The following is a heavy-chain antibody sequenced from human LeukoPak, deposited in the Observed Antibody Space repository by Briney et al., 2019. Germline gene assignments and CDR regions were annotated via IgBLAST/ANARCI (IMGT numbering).Heavy chain of an antibody. D-gene: IGHD6-19*01. CDR2: IIPIFGTA. V-gene: IGHV1-69*13. CDR1: GGAFSSYA. CDR3: ARDYTSIAVAGTSAGFGPYWFDP. Sequence: SVNVSCKASGGAFSSYAISWVRQAPGQGLEWMGGIIPIFGTANYAQKFQGRVTITADESTSTAYMELSSLRSEDTAVYYCARDYTSIAVAGTSAGFGPYWFDPWGQGTLVTVSS. J-gene: IGHJ5*02.